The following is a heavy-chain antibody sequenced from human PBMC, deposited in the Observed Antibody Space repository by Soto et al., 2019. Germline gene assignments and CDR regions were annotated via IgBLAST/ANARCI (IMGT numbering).Heavy chain of an antibody. CDR2: ISASGGST. J-gene: IGHJ6*04. Sequence: EVQLLESGGGLVQPGGSLRLSCAASGFTFTNYAMSWVRQAPGKGLEWVSTISASGGSTYHADSVKGRFTISRDNSKNTMSCQKDSLGDEDTAAYYCGNEMRGSGSYDIYGMNFWGKGTNVTVS. V-gene: IGHV3-23*01. D-gene: IGHD3-10*01. CDR3: GNEMRGSGSYDIYGMNF. CDR1: GFTFTNYA.